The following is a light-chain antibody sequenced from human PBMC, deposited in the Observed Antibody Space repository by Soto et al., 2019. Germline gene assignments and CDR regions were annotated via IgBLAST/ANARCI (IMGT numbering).Light chain of an antibody. Sequence: IVLTQSPGSLSLSPGERASLSCRSSQSVSISYLAWYQQKPGQAPRLXIYDVSNRATGIPARFSGSGSGTDFTLTISSLEPGDFAVYYCQQRNDWQVTFGQGTRLEI. CDR3: QQRNDWQVT. CDR1: QSVSISY. CDR2: DVS. J-gene: IGKJ5*01. V-gene: IGKV3D-20*02.